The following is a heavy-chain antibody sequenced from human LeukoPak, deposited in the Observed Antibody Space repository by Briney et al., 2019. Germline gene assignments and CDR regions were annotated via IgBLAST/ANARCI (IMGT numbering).Heavy chain of an antibody. CDR3: ARANWFDP. J-gene: IGHJ5*02. Sequence: GGSLRLSCAASGFTFSRYWMHWVRQAPGKGLVWVSRINGDGSSTSYADSVKGRFTTSRDNAKNTLYLQMNSLRAEDTAVYYCARANWFDPWGQGTLVTVSS. V-gene: IGHV3-74*01. CDR2: INGDGSST. CDR1: GFTFSRYW.